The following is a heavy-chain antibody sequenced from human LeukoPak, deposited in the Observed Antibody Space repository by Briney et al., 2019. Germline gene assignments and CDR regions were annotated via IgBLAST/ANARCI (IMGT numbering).Heavy chain of an antibody. V-gene: IGHV4-34*01. CDR2: INHSGST. Sequence: SETLSLTCAVYGGSFSGYYWSWIRQPPGKGLEWIGEINHSGSTNYNPSLKSRVTISVDTSKNQFSLKLSSVTAADTAVYYCARGGAGDCSGGSCLYYFDYWGQGTLVTVPS. CDR1: GGSFSGYY. J-gene: IGHJ4*02. CDR3: ARGGAGDCSGGSCLYYFDY. D-gene: IGHD2-15*01.